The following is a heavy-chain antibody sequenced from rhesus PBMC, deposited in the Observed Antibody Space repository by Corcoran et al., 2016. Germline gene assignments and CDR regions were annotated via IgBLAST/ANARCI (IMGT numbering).Heavy chain of an antibody. J-gene: IGHJ4*01. D-gene: IGHD1-44*01. CDR2: ISGSSGSA. CDR1: GASITRRY. Sequence: QVQLQESGPGLVKPSETLPLTCAVSGASITRRYWSWIRQAPGKGLEWIGRISGSSGSADYSPALRSRVASSIDTSKNQVSLNLVSVTAADTAVYYCARAGRATDFDFWGQGVLVTVSS. CDR3: ARAGRATDFDF. V-gene: IGHV4S2*01.